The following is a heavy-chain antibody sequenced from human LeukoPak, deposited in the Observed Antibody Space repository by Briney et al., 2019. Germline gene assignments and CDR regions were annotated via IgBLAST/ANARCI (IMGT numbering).Heavy chain of an antibody. D-gene: IGHD2-21*01. V-gene: IGHV4-31*11. CDR3: AREMDAHPRIVV. Sequence: SETLSLTCAVSGGSISSGGYRWTWIRQYPGKGLEWIGYINYSGSTYYNPFLKSRVIISVDTSKNQFSLNLNSVTAADTAVYYCAREMDAHPRIVVWGQGTLVTVSS. CDR1: GGSISSGGYR. CDR2: INYSGST. J-gene: IGHJ1*01.